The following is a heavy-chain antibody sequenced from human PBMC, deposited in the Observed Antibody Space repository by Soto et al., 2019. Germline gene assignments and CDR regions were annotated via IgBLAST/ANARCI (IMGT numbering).Heavy chain of an antibody. Sequence: GGSLSLSCAASGFTFSSYAMSWVRQAPGKGLEWVSAISGSGGSTYYADSVKGRFTISRDNSKNTLYLQMNSLRAEDTAVYYCAKDLRKSVGPGDTEMGATVWHHWGQGTLVTVSS. CDR3: AKDLRKSVGPGDTEMGATVWHH. V-gene: IGHV3-23*01. CDR1: GFTFSSYA. J-gene: IGHJ4*02. D-gene: IGHD1-26*01. CDR2: ISGSGGST.